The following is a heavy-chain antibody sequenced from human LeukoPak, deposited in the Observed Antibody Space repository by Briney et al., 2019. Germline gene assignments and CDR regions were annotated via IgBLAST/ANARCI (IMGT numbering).Heavy chain of an antibody. D-gene: IGHD3-10*01. CDR2: ITTTDTTK. V-gene: IGHV3-48*03. Sequence: GGSLRLSCEASGFTFSRFAMNWVRQAPGKGLEWISYITTTDTTKYYTDSVKGRFTISRDNAKNSLYLQMHSLRAEDTAVYYCARGGFVFDIWGQGTVVTVSS. CDR1: GFTFSRFA. J-gene: IGHJ3*02. CDR3: ARGGFVFDI.